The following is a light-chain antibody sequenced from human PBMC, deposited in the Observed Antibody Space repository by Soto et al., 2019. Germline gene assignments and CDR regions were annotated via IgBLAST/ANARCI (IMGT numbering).Light chain of an antibody. Sequence: DIQMTQAPSYVSASVGDRVSITCRASQDIRSWLAWYQQRPGKAPKLLIYKASTLESGVPSRFSGSGSGTEFTLTISSLQADDFATYYCQQYNDLSTFGGGTKVDIK. CDR1: QDIRSW. V-gene: IGKV1-5*03. CDR3: QQYNDLST. CDR2: KAS. J-gene: IGKJ4*01.